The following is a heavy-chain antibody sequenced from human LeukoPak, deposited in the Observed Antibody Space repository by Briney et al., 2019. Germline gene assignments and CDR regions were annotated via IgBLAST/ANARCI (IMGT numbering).Heavy chain of an antibody. CDR3: AKGLSGYCSGGSCYPN. J-gene: IGHJ4*02. CDR2: ISASGGST. V-gene: IGHV3-23*01. CDR1: GFTFSSYA. Sequence: GGSLRLSCAASGFTFSSYAMSWVRQAPGKGLEWVSAISASGGSTYYADSVKGRFTISGDNSKNTLYLQMNSLRAEDTAVYYCAKGLSGYCSGGSCYPNWGQGTLVTVSS. D-gene: IGHD2-15*01.